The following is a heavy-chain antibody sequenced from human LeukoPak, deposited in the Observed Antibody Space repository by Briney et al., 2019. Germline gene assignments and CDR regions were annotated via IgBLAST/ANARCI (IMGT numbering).Heavy chain of an antibody. CDR1: GGSFSGYY. CDR3: ARGHITIIRERSHTSDY. CDR2: INHSGST. D-gene: IGHD3-3*01. Sequence: NTSETLSLTCAVYGGSFSGYYWSWIRQPPGKGLEWIGEINHSGSTNYNPSLKSRVTISVDTSKNQFSLKLSSVTAADTAVYYCARGHITIIRERSHTSDYWGQGTLVTVSS. J-gene: IGHJ4*02. V-gene: IGHV4-34*01.